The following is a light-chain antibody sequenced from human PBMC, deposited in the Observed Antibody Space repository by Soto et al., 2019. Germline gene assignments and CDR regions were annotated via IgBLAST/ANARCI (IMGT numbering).Light chain of an antibody. Sequence: EIVMTQSPATLSVSPGERATLSYNASQIVSSNLAWYQQKPGQAPRLLIYGASTRATGFPARFSGSGSGTEFTLTISSLQSEDFAVYYCQQYNNWRTFGQGTKVDIK. CDR1: QIVSSN. CDR2: GAS. V-gene: IGKV3-15*01. CDR3: QQYNNWRT. J-gene: IGKJ1*01.